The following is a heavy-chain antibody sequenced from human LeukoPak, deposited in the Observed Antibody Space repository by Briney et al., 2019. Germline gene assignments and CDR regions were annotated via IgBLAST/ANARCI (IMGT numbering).Heavy chain of an antibody. J-gene: IGHJ5*02. CDR3: ARAGITMVRGGNWFDP. CDR1: GGSISRCY. V-gene: IGHV4-59*01. Sequence: SETLSLTCTVSGGSISRCYWSWIRQPPGKGLEWIGYIYYSGSTNYNPSLKSRVTISVDTSKTQFSLKLSSVTAADTAVYYCARAGITMVRGGNWFDPWGQGTLVTVSS. D-gene: IGHD3-10*01. CDR2: IYYSGST.